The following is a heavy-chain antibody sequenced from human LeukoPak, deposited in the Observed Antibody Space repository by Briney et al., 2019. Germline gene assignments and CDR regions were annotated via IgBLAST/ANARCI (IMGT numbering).Heavy chain of an antibody. CDR3: AKDRSVLRFLEWLKEFDY. CDR2: ISGSGGST. J-gene: IGHJ4*02. D-gene: IGHD3-3*01. CDR1: GFTFSSYA. Sequence: GGSLRLSCAASGFTFSSYAMSWVREAPGKGLEWVSAISGSGGSTYYADSVKGRFTISRDNSKNTLYLQMNSLRAEDTAVYYCAKDRSVLRFLEWLKEFDYWGQGTLVTVSS. V-gene: IGHV3-23*01.